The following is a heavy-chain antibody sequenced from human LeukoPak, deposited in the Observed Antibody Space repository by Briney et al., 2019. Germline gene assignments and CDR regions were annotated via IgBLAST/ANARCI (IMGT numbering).Heavy chain of an antibody. CDR2: INILSNYI. J-gene: IGHJ4*02. Sequence: GGSLRLSCATSGFTYSSYSMNWVRQAPGKGLEWVSSINILSNYIYYADSVKGRFTISRDNAKNSLYLQMNSLRAEDKAVYYCARDCGWSSWYSELDYWGQGTLVTVSS. V-gene: IGHV3-21*01. D-gene: IGHD6-13*01. CDR3: ARDCGWSSWYSELDY. CDR1: GFTYSSYS.